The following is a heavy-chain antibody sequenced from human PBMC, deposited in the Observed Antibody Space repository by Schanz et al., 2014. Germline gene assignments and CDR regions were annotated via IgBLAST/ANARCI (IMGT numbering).Heavy chain of an antibody. CDR2: ISNDGSIK. Sequence: VQLLESGGGLVQPGGSLRLSCAASEFTFSSYAMSWVRQAPGKGLEWVALISNDGSIKYYADSVEGRFTISRDNSRNTLYLQMNSLRAGDTAVYYCARGTDWNLHYWGQGALVTVSS. CDR1: EFTFSSYA. D-gene: IGHD1-1*01. CDR3: ARGTDWNLHY. V-gene: IGHV3-30*14. J-gene: IGHJ4*02.